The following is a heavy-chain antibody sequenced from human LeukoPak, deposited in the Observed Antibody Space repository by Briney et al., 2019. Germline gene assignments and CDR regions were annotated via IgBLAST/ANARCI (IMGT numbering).Heavy chain of an antibody. Sequence: GGSLRLSCTASGFTFNGYGMNWVRQAPGKGLEWVSYISSISSTIYYSDSVKGRFTISRDNAKNSLYLQMNSLRAEDTAVYYCAREDVLRYFDWLLEGRHGTFDPWGQGTLVTVSS. D-gene: IGHD3-9*01. V-gene: IGHV3-48*04. J-gene: IGHJ5*02. CDR1: GFTFNGYG. CDR2: ISSISSTI. CDR3: AREDVLRYFDWLLEGRHGTFDP.